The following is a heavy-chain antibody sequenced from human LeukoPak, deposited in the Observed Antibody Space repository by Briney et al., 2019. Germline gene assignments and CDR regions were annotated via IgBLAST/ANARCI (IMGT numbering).Heavy chain of an antibody. CDR2: MYYTGTT. Sequence: SETQTLTCTVSIGSISGFYWTWIRQPPGKGLEWLGYMYYTGTTNYNPSLRSRVTISIDKSKNQFSLNVSSVTSADTAVYYCARLAVTGKYSCGEGTLVTVSS. CDR1: IGSISGFY. V-gene: IGHV4-59*01. CDR3: ARLAVTGKYS. J-gene: IGHJ4*02. D-gene: IGHD6-19*01.